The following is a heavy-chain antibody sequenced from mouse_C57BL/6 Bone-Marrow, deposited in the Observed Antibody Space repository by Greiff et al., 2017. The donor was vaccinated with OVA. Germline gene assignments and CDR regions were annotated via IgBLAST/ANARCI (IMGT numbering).Heavy chain of an antibody. CDR2: ILPGSGST. CDR1: GYTFTGYW. CDR3: ARRGGYYLYWYFDV. V-gene: IGHV1-9*01. J-gene: IGHJ1*03. D-gene: IGHD2-3*01. Sequence: VKLMESGAELMKPGASVKLSCKATGYTFTGYWIGEILPGSGSTNYNEKFKGKATFTADTSSNTAYMQLSSLTTEDSAIYYCARRGGYYLYWYFDVWGTGTTVTVSS.